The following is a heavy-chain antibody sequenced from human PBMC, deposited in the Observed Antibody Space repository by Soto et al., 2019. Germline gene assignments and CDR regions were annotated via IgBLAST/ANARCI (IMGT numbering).Heavy chain of an antibody. CDR3: ARADYYGSGSYTFDY. V-gene: IGHV3-7*04. CDR2: IKQDGSEK. Sequence: EVQLVESGGGLVQPGGSLRLSCAASGFTFSSYWMSWVRQAPGKGLEWVANIKQDGSEKYYVDSVKGRFTISRDNAKNSLYLQMNSLRAEDTAVYYCARADYYGSGSYTFDYWGQGTLVTVSS. D-gene: IGHD3-10*01. CDR1: GFTFSSYW. J-gene: IGHJ4*02.